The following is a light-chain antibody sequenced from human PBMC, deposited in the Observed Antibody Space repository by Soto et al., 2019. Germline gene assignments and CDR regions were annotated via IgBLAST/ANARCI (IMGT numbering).Light chain of an antibody. J-gene: IGLJ1*01. CDR2: EVT. Sequence: QSALTQPPSASGSPGQSVTISCTGTSNDFGGYNYVSWYQQHPGKAPKLMIYEVTKRPSGVPDRFSGSRSGNTASLTVSGLQAEDEADYYCCSSTGSNYLYVFGTGTKLTVL. V-gene: IGLV2-8*01. CDR3: CSSTGSNYLYV. CDR1: SNDFGGYNY.